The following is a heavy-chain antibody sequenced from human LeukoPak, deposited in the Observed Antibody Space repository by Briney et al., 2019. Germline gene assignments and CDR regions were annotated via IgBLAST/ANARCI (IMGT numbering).Heavy chain of an antibody. CDR3: ARERGFGGVID. V-gene: IGHV4-59*01. CDR2: IYYSGST. Sequence: PSETLSLTCTVSGGSISSYYWSWIRQPPGKGLEWIGYIYYSGSTNYNPSLKSRVTISVDTSKNAFSVKLSSVTAADTAVYYCARERGFGGVIDWGQGTLVTVSS. J-gene: IGHJ4*02. CDR1: GGSISSYY. D-gene: IGHD3-16*02.